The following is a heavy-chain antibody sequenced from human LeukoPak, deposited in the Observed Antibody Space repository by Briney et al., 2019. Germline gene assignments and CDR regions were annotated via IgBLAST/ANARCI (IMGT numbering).Heavy chain of an antibody. J-gene: IGHJ5*02. CDR3: ARAYQSLGGLSLPDH. Sequence: ASVKVSCKASGYTFTDYAMNWVRQAPGQGLEWMGWIHPNTGNPTYAQGFTGRFVFSLDTSVGTTYLQISSLQAEDTAVYYCARAYQSLGGLSLPDHWGQGTLVTVSS. D-gene: IGHD3-16*02. CDR2: IHPNTGNP. CDR1: GYTFTDYA. V-gene: IGHV7-4-1*02.